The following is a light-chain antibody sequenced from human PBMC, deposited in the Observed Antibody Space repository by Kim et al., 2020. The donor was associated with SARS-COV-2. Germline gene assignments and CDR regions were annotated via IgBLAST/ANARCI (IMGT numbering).Light chain of an antibody. CDR1: SSDVGGYHY. CDR3: CSYAGSYTWV. V-gene: IGLV2-11*01. Sequence: GQSVTISCTGTSSDVGGYHYVSWYQPHPGQAPKLMIYGVSKRPSGVPDRFSGSKSGNTASLTISGLQAEDEADYYCCSYAGSYTWVFGGGTQLTVL. J-gene: IGLJ3*02. CDR2: GVS.